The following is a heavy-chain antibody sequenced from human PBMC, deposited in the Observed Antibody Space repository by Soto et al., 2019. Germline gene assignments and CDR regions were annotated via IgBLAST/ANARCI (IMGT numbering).Heavy chain of an antibody. V-gene: IGHV3-30*18. D-gene: IGHD3-16*02. J-gene: IGHJ4*02. Sequence: GGSLRLSCAASGFTFSSYGMHWVRQAPGKGLEWVAVISYDGSNKYYADSVKGRFTISRDNSKNTLYLQMNSLRAEDTAVYYCAKDLAFGGVIAANLWGTGGFDYWGQGTLVTVSS. CDR1: GFTFSSYG. CDR3: AKDLAFGGVIAANLWGTGGFDY. CDR2: ISYDGSNK.